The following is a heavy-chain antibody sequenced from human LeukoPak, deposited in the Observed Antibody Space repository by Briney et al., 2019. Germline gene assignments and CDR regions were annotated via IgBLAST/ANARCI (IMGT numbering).Heavy chain of an antibody. CDR1: GFTVSSNY. Sequence: GGSLRLSCAASGFTVSSNYMSWVRQAPGKGLEWVSSISGSGGRTYYADSVKGRFTISRDNSKKTVLLQMNSLRAEDTAIYYCTKLAGAILEEPTANLGWGMDAWGQGTTVTVSS. J-gene: IGHJ6*02. CDR2: ISGSGGRT. V-gene: IGHV3-23*01. CDR3: TKLAGAILEEPTANLGWGMDA. D-gene: IGHD2-2*01.